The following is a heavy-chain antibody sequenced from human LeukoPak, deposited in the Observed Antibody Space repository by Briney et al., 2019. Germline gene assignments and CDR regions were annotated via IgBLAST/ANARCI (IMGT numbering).Heavy chain of an antibody. CDR2: ISSSSSYI. Sequence: GGSLRLSCAASGFTFSSYSMKWVRQAPGKGVEWVSSISSSSSYIYYADSVKGRFTISRDNAKNSMYLQMNSLRAEDTALYFCAKDYTFDYWGQGTLVTVSS. CDR3: AKDYTFDY. V-gene: IGHV3-21*04. D-gene: IGHD3-16*01. CDR1: GFTFSSYS. J-gene: IGHJ4*02.